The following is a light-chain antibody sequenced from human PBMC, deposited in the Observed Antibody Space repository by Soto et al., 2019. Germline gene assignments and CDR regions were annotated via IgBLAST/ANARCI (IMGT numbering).Light chain of an antibody. CDR2: GAS. Sequence: LLASRGEKDTLSCRASQSVRNNLAWYQQKPGQAPRLLISGASTRATGIPARFSGSGSGTEFTLPISSLQPEDFATDYCRQSYSTPITFGQGTRLEIK. V-gene: IGKV3-15*01. CDR3: RQSYSTPIT. CDR1: QSVRNN. J-gene: IGKJ5*01.